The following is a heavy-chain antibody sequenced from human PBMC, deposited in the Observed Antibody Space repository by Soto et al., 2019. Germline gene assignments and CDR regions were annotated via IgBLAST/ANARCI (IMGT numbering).Heavy chain of an antibody. D-gene: IGHD3-3*01. CDR2: IYHTGSI. CDR3: ARDMRVFGGIDV. Sequence: RSLTCTVSGGSITSYYWIWIRQPALKRLEWIGRIYHTGSINYNPSLQSRVTMSVDTSKNQVSLKLTSVTAADAAVYYCARDMRVFGGIDVWGQGTTVTVSS. J-gene: IGHJ6*02. V-gene: IGHV4-4*07. CDR1: GGSITSYY.